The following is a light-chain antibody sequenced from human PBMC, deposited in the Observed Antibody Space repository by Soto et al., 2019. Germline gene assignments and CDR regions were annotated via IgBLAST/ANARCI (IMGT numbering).Light chain of an antibody. CDR3: QQSHTTPPA. Sequence: DIQMTQSPSSLSASVGDRVTITCRASQSVSIYLNWYQQKPGKAPKLLIYTTSSLQSEVPSRFSGSRSATHFTLTISSQQPEDFATYYCQQSHTTPPAFGQGTKVEVK. CDR1: QSVSIY. CDR2: TTS. J-gene: IGKJ1*01. V-gene: IGKV1-39*01.